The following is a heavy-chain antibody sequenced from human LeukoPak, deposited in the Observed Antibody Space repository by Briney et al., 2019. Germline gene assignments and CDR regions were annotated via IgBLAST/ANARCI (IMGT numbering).Heavy chain of an antibody. CDR3: ASGGDSSSWPFDY. CDR2: INQDGSDK. CDR1: GFTVSSNY. V-gene: IGHV3-7*01. Sequence: PGGSLRLSCAASGFTVSSNYMSWVRQAPGKGLVWVANINQDGSDKYYVDSVKGRFTISRDNAKNSVYLQMNSLRAEDAAVYFCASGGDSSSWPFDYWGQGILVTVSS. D-gene: IGHD6-13*01. J-gene: IGHJ4*02.